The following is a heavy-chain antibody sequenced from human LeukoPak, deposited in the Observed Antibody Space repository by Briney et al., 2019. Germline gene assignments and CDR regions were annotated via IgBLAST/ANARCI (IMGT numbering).Heavy chain of an antibody. J-gene: IGHJ6*03. CDR1: GFTFSSLW. CDR2: INQDGGTT. CDR3: TKDRQGPNQYHMDV. Sequence: GGSLRLSCAASGFTFSSLWMSWVRQAPGRGPEWVANINQDGGTTYYVASVKGRFTISRDNAKSSLSLQMSSLRAEDTAVYYCTKDRQGPNQYHMDVWGKGTTVTVSS. V-gene: IGHV3-7*01.